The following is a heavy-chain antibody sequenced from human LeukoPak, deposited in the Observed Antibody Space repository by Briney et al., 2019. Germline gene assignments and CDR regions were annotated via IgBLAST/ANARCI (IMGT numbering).Heavy chain of an antibody. CDR3: ARVGGYYRYYFDY. Sequence: GGSLRLSRAASGFTFSSYSMNWVRQAPGKGLEWVSSISSSSSYIYYADSVKGRFTISRDNAKNSLYLQMNSLRAEDTAVYYCARVGGYYRYYFDYWGQGTLVTVSS. V-gene: IGHV3-21*01. CDR2: ISSSSSYI. J-gene: IGHJ4*02. CDR1: GFTFSSYS. D-gene: IGHD3-22*01.